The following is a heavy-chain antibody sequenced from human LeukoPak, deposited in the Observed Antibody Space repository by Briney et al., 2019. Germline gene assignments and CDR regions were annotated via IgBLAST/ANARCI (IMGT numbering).Heavy chain of an antibody. V-gene: IGHV3-21*01. CDR3: ARVGIAAAGTDY. CDR2: ISSSSSYI. D-gene: IGHD6-13*01. CDR1: GFTFDDYA. J-gene: IGHJ4*02. Sequence: PGGSLRLPCAASGFTFDDYAMHWVRQAPGKGLEWVSSISSSSSYIYYADSVKGRFTISRDNAKNSLYLQMNSLRAEDTAVYYCARVGIAAAGTDYWGQGTLVTVSS.